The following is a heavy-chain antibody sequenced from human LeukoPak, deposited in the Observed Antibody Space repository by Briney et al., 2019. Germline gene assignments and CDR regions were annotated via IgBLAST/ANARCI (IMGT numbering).Heavy chain of an antibody. CDR2: IYHSGST. J-gene: IGHJ4*02. CDR3: AQQSLRSPDY. CDR1: GYSISSGYY. D-gene: IGHD3-16*01. V-gene: IGHV4-38-2*01. Sequence: SETLSLTCAVSGYSISSGYYWGWIRQPPGKGLEWIGNIYHSGSTYYNPSLKSRVTISVDTSKNQFSLKLSSVTAADTAVYYCAQQSLRSPDYWGQGALVTVSS.